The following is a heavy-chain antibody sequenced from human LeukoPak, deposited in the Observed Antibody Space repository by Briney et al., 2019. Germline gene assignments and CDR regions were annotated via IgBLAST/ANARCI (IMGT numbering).Heavy chain of an antibody. CDR2: INPTGGST. CDR1: GYTFTGYY. D-gene: IGHD1-26*01. Sequence: ASVKVSCKASGYTFTGYYMHWVRQAPGRGLEWMGLINPTGGSTGYAQKFQGRVTMTRDMSTSTDYMELSSLRSEDTAIYYCARDNSVGDNAWWFDPWGQGTLVTVSS. CDR3: ARDNSVGDNAWWFDP. V-gene: IGHV1-46*01. J-gene: IGHJ5*02.